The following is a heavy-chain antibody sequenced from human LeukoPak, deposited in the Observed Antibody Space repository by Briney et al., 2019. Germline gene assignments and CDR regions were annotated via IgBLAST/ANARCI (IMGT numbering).Heavy chain of an antibody. CDR2: ITSTSGDI. D-gene: IGHD3-22*01. V-gene: IGHV3-21*04. J-gene: IGHJ3*02. CDR1: GFTVSSSY. CDR3: ARLGYYYETTSTLGDI. Sequence: GGSLRLSCAASGFTVSSSYMNWVRQAPGKGLEWVSSITSTSGDIYYADSVKGRFTISRDNAKNSLFLQMNSLRTEDTAVYYCARLGYYYETTSTLGDIWGQGTTVTVSS.